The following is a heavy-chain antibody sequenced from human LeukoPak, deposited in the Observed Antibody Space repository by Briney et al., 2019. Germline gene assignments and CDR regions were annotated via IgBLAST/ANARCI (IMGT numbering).Heavy chain of an antibody. CDR1: GFTVSSNY. D-gene: IGHD6-13*01. Sequence: GGSLRLSCAASGFTVSSNYMSWVRQAPGKGLEWVSVIYSGGSTYYADSVKGRFTISRDNSKSTLYLQMNSLRAEDTAVYYCARIGLAAAGSDYWGQGTLVTVSS. V-gene: IGHV3-53*01. CDR3: ARIGLAAAGSDY. CDR2: IYSGGST. J-gene: IGHJ4*02.